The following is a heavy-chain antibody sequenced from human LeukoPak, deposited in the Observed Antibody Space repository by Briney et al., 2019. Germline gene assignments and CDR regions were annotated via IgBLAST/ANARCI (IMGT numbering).Heavy chain of an antibody. CDR3: AKTGNPPTGDY. CDR2: ISVSGNT. Sequence: GGSLRLSCAASGFTLSSYAMSWVRQGPGKGLEWVSAISVSGNTYHADSVKGRFTISRDSSKNTLYLQMNSLRADDTAVYYCAKTGNPPTGDYWGQGTLVTVSS. D-gene: IGHD1-1*01. J-gene: IGHJ4*02. CDR1: GFTLSSYA. V-gene: IGHV3-23*01.